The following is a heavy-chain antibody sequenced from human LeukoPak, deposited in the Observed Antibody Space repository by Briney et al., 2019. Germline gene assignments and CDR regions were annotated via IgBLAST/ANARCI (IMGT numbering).Heavy chain of an antibody. CDR2: INSDGSST. CDR3: GRDKNYDILTGYYSAEYFQH. J-gene: IGHJ1*01. Sequence: GGSLRLSCAASGFSFSSYWMHWVRQAPGKGLVWVSRINSDGSSTSYADSVKGRFTISRDNAKNTLYLQMNSLRAEDTAVYYCGRDKNYDILTGYYSAEYFQHWGQGTLVTVSS. CDR1: GFSFSSYW. D-gene: IGHD3-9*01. V-gene: IGHV3-74*01.